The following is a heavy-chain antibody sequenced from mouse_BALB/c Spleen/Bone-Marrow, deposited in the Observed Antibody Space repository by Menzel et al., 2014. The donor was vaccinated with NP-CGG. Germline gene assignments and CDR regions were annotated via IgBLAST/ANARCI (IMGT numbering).Heavy chain of an antibody. D-gene: IGHD4-1*01. CDR1: GYTFTSYT. Sequence: QVQLQQSGAELARPGASVKMSCKASGYTFTSYTIQWVKQRPGLGLEWIGYINPSSGYTDYNQKFKDKTTLTADKSSNTAYMQLTSLTSEDSAVYSCAREARTGAWFTYWGQGTLVTVSA. CDR2: INPSSGYT. CDR3: AREARTGAWFTY. V-gene: IGHV1-4*02. J-gene: IGHJ3*01.